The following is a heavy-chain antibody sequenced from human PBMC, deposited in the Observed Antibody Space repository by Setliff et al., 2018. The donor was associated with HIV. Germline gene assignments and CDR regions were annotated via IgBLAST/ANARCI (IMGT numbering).Heavy chain of an antibody. CDR3: ARGALLAVFDFDH. Sequence: GASVKVSCKASGGTFSSHAINWVRQAPGQGLEWMGGIVPLFGIVNNAQRVQGRVTISADKSTSTAYMELGRLRSDDTAVYFCARGALLAVFDFDHWGHGTLVTVSS. J-gene: IGHJ4*01. CDR2: IVPLFGIV. D-gene: IGHD3-3*02. V-gene: IGHV1-69*10. CDR1: GGTFSSHA.